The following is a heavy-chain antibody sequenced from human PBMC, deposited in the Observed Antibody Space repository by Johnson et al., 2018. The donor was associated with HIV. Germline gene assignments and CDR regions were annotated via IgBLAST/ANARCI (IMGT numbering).Heavy chain of an antibody. CDR3: ASQVRGLRLGVDAFDI. D-gene: IGHD5-12*01. CDR1: GFTFDDYG. Sequence: VQLVESGGRVVRPGGSLRLSCAASGFTFDDYGMSWVRQAPGKGLEWVSGINGNGGSTGYADSVKGRFTISRDNAKNSLYLQMNSLRAEDTALYYCASQVRGLRLGVDAFDIWGQGTLVTVSS. J-gene: IGHJ3*02. CDR2: INGNGGST. V-gene: IGHV3-20*04.